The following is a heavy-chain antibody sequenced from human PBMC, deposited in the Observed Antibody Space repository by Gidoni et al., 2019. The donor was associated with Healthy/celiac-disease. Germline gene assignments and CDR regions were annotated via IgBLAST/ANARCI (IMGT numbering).Heavy chain of an antibody. CDR2: ISSSSSEK. J-gene: IGHJ3*02. V-gene: IGHV3-21*01. Sequence: EVQLVESGGGLVQPGWSLSLSCAASGFTFSSYSMNWVRQSPGKVLELVLSISSSSSEKYYADSVKGRFNISRDNAKNSLYLKMNSLRAEDTAVYYCARDLSGAYDAFDIWGQGTMVTVSS. CDR3: ARDLSGAYDAFDI. CDR1: GFTFSSYS. D-gene: IGHD2-8*02.